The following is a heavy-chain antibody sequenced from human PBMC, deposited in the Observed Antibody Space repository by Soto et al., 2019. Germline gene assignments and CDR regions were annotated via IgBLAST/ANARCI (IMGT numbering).Heavy chain of an antibody. CDR2: IYYSGST. J-gene: IGHJ5*02. V-gene: IGHV4-59*08. CDR1: GGSISSYY. Sequence: SETLSLTCTVSGGSISSYYWSWIWQPPGKGLEWIGYIYYSGSTNYNPSLKSRVTISVDTSKNQFSLKLSSVTAADTAVYYCARHLFGSGDWCDPWGQGTLVTVS. CDR3: ARHLFGSGDWCDP. D-gene: IGHD3-10*02.